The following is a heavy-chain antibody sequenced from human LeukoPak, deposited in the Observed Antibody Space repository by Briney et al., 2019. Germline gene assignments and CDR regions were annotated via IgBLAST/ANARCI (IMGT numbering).Heavy chain of an antibody. CDR3: ARDLTADY. J-gene: IGHJ4*02. CDR2: ISSSSSTI. V-gene: IGHV3-48*01. D-gene: IGHD4/OR15-4a*01. CDR1: GFTFSSYS. Sequence: GGSLRLSCAASGFTFSSYSMNWVRQAPGKGLEWVSYISSSSSTIYYADSVKSRFTISRDNAKNSLYLQMNSLRAEDTAVYYCARDLTADYWGQGTLVTVSS.